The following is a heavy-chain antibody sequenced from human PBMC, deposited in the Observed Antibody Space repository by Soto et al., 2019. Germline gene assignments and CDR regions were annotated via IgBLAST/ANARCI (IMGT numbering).Heavy chain of an antibody. V-gene: IGHV3-30*18. CDR3: SKDLDGLQGLVDSSFCFDY. CDR1: GFTFNSYG. Sequence: QVQLVESGGGVVQPGRSLGLSCAASGFTFNSYGMHWVRQAPGKGLEWVAVISYDGSDKYYADSVKGRFTISRDNSKNTLYLQMNSLRAEDTAVYYCSKDLDGLQGLVDSSFCFDYWGQGTLVTVSS. D-gene: IGHD3-16*02. CDR2: ISYDGSDK. J-gene: IGHJ4*02.